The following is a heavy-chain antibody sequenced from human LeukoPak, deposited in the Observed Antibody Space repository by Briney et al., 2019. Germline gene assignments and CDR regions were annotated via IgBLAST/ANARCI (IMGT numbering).Heavy chain of an antibody. CDR3: TTFYGSGNARDY. D-gene: IGHD3-10*01. CDR2: IKSKTDGGTT. CDR1: GFTVSSNY. J-gene: IGHJ4*02. V-gene: IGHV3-15*01. Sequence: GGSLRLSCAASGFTVSSNYMSWVRQAPGKGLERVGRIKSKTDGGTTDYAAPVEGRFTISRDDSKNTLYLQMNSLKTEDTAVYYCTTFYGSGNARDYWGQGTLVTVSS.